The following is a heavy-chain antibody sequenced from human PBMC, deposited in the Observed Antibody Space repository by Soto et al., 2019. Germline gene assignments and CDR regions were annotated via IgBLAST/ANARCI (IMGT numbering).Heavy chain of an antibody. CDR1: GDSISSGNHY. CDR2: ISYSGSA. J-gene: IGHJ4*02. Sequence: PSETLSLTCTVSGDSISSGNHYWSWIRQPPGKGLEWIGFISYSGSAYYNPSLKSRVTISVDTSKNQFSLNLSFVTAADTAVYYCATMGTPATGLYYFDYWGQGTLVTVSS. V-gene: IGHV4-30-4*01. CDR3: ATMGTPATGLYYFDY. D-gene: IGHD2-15*01.